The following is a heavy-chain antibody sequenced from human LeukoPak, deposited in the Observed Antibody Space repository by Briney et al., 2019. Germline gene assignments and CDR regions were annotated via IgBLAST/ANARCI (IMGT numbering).Heavy chain of an antibody. V-gene: IGHV3-21*01. D-gene: IGHD2-15*01. Sequence: KARGALRLSCAASAFTFSSYSMNWVRQVPGKGLEWVSSISSSSSYIYYADSVKGRFTISRDNAKNSLYLQMNSLRAEDTAVYYCARDAIYCSGGSCYDDYWGQGTLVTVSS. J-gene: IGHJ4*02. CDR3: ARDAIYCSGGSCYDDY. CDR1: AFTFSSYS. CDR2: ISSSSSYI.